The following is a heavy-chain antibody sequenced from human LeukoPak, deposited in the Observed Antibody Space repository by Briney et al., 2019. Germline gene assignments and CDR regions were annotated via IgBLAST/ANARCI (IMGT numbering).Heavy chain of an antibody. Sequence: ASVKVSCKASGYTFTSYGISWVRQAPGQGLEWMGWINPNSGGTNYAQKFQGRVTMTRDTSISTAYMELSRLRSDDTAVYYCARRKADESIAAAGVKTDAFDIWGQGTMVTVSS. CDR2: INPNSGGT. CDR3: ARRKADESIAAAGVKTDAFDI. CDR1: GYTFTSYG. D-gene: IGHD6-13*01. V-gene: IGHV1-2*02. J-gene: IGHJ3*02.